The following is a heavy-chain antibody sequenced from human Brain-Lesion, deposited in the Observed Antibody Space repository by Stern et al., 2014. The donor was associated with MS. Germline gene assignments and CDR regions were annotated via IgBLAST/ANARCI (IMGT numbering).Heavy chain of an antibody. J-gene: IGHJ4*02. V-gene: IGHV1-2*04. CDR1: GYTFTGYY. CDR2: INPKSGGT. Sequence: QVQLVQSGAEVKKPGASGKVPCKASGYTFTGYYMHWVRQAPGQGLEWMGWINPKSGGTNYAQKFQGWVTMTRDTSINTAYMELSRLRSDDTAVYYCATYYYDSTGYNDFWGQGTLVTVSS. D-gene: IGHD3-22*01. CDR3: ATYYYDSTGYNDF.